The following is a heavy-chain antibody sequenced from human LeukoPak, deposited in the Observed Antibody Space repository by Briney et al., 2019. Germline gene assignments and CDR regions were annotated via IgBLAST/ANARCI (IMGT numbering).Heavy chain of an antibody. V-gene: IGHV3-48*03. Sequence: PGGSWRFSCPALGFTFSGYERAWVGKAPGKGLGWGSYIRSSGSTVYYADSVEGRFTISRENATNSLYLQINSLRAEDTAVYYCARGDCDSTSCYTYYYYAIDVWGQGNTVIVSS. CDR3: ARGDCDSTSCYTYYYYAIDV. J-gene: IGHJ6*02. CDR1: GFTFSGYE. CDR2: IRSSGSTV. D-gene: IGHD2-2*01.